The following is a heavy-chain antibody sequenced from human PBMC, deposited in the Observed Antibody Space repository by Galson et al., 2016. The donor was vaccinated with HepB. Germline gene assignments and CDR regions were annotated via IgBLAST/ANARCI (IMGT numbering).Heavy chain of an antibody. J-gene: IGHJ4*02. D-gene: IGHD5-24*01. CDR2: FHPGDGGT. V-gene: IGHV1-3*01. CDR3: AGQFPDVQLDF. Sequence: SVKVSCKASGYTFPAYTIHWVRQAPGQRLEWMGWFHPGDGGTKYFPTFEGRATFSGDTSDSTAYLELDSLRSEDTAVYYCAGQFPDVQLDFWGQGSLVTVSS. CDR1: GYTFPAYT.